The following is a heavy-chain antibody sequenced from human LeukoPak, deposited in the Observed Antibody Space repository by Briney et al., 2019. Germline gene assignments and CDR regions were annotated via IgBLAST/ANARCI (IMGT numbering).Heavy chain of an antibody. V-gene: IGHV3-21*04. J-gene: IGHJ4*02. Sequence: PGGSLRLSCAASGFTFSSYSMNWVRQAPGKGLEWVSSISSSSSYIYYADSVKGRFTISRDNSKNTLYLQMNRLRAEDTAVYYCAKDRMGADYWGQGTLVTVSS. D-gene: IGHD1-26*01. CDR1: GFTFSSYS. CDR2: ISSSSSYI. CDR3: AKDRMGADY.